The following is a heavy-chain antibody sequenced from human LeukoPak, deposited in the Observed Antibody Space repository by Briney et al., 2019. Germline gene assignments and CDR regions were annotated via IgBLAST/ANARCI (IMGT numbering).Heavy chain of an antibody. CDR1: GFTFSSYA. J-gene: IGHJ6*02. CDR3: ARCGSYYYYYYGMDV. CDR2: ISGSGGST. D-gene: IGHD1-26*01. Sequence: GGSLRLSCAASGFTFSSYAMSWVRQAPGKGLEWVSAISGSGGSTYYADSVKGRFTISRDNSKNTLYLQMNSLRAEDTAVYYCARCGSYYYYYYGMDVWGQGTTVTVSS. V-gene: IGHV3-23*01.